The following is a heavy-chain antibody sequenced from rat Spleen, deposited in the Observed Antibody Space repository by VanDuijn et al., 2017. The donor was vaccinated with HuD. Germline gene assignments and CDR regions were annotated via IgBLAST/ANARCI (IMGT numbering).Heavy chain of an antibody. J-gene: IGHJ2*01. V-gene: IGHV3-3*01. CDR3: AKFYYYDGPYYYDY. D-gene: IGHD1-12*02. CDR2: IHSAGTT. CDR1: DHSITHGYR. Sequence: EVQLQESGPGLVKPSQSLSLTCSVTDHSITHGYRWTWIRKFPGGKLEWMRDIHSAGTTNYNPSLRGRISITRDTSKNQFFLLVNSVTTEDTATYFCAKFYYYDGPYYYDYWGQGIMVTVSS.